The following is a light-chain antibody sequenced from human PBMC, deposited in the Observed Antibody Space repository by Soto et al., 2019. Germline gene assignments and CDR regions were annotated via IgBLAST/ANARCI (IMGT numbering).Light chain of an antibody. CDR2: KAS. J-gene: IGKJ1*01. CDR1: QTISSW. CDR3: QHYNSYWWT. Sequence: DIQLTQSPSTLSGSVGDRVTITCRASQTISSWLAWYQQKPGKATKLLIYKASTLKSGVPSRFSGSGSGTEFTLTISSLQPDDFATYYCQHYNSYWWTFGQGTKVDIK. V-gene: IGKV1-5*03.